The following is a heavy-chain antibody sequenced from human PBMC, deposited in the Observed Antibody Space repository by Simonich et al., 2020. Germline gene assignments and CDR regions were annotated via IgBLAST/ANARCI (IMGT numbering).Heavy chain of an antibody. CDR1: GGSFSGYY. Sequence: QVQLQQWGAGLLKPSETLSLTCAVYGGSFSGYYWSWIGPPPGKGREWIGEIKNCGSTHYNPSLTSRVPIPVDTSKNQFALKLSSVTAAATAVYYCARCGLVNYDILTGYHNWFDSWGQGTLVTVSS. V-gene: IGHV4-34*01. D-gene: IGHD3-9*01. CDR3: ARCGLVNYDILTGYHNWFDS. CDR2: IKNCGST. J-gene: IGHJ5*01.